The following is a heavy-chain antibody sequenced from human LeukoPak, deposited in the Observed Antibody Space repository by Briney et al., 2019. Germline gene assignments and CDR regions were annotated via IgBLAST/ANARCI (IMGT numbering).Heavy chain of an antibody. J-gene: IGHJ3*02. CDR3: TTGLVQVRAFDI. Sequence: GGSLRLSCAASGFTFSNAWMSWVRQAPGKGLEWVGRIKSKTDGGTTDYAAPVKGRFTISRDDSKNTLYLQMNSLKTEDTAVYYCTTGLVQVRAFDIWGQGTMVTVSS. D-gene: IGHD2-2*01. CDR2: IKSKTDGGTT. CDR1: GFTFSNAW. V-gene: IGHV3-15*01.